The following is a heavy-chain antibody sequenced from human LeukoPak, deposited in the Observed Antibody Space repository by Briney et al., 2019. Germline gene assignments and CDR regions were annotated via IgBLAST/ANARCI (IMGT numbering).Heavy chain of an antibody. D-gene: IGHD6-19*01. CDR3: ATGNHSSGWHSYYYGMDV. CDR1: GFTFDDYA. Sequence: GRSLRLSCAASGFTFDDYAMPWVRQAPGKGLEWVSGISWNSGSIGYADSVKGRFTISRDNAKNSLYLQMNSLRAEDTALYYCATGNHSSGWHSYYYGMDVWGQGTTVTVSS. CDR2: ISWNSGSI. J-gene: IGHJ6*02. V-gene: IGHV3-9*01.